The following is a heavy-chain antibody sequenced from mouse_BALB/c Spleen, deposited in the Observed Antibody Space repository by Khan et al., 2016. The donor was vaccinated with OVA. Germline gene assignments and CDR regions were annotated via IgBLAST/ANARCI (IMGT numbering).Heavy chain of an antibody. D-gene: IGHD2-1*01. J-gene: IGHJ3*01. Sequence: EVELVESGGGLVKPGGSLKLSCAASGFTFSTYAMSWVRQTPEKRLEWVATISSDGDYTYFPDNVTGRFTISRDNAKNTLCLQMTSLRSEDTAMYYCARSLDGNFAYWGQGTLVTVSA. CDR2: ISSDGDYT. CDR3: ARSLDGNFAY. CDR1: GFTFSTYA. V-gene: IGHV5-9-3*01.